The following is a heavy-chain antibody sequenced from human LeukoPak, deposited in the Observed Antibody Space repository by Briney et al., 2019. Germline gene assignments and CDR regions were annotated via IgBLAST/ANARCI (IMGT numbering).Heavy chain of an antibody. J-gene: IGHJ5*02. CDR2: THTSGSP. Sequence: PSGTLSLTCTVSGGSMTHYFWNWIRQPPGKGLEWIGYTHTSGSPDYSRSLKSRVTISLDTSKNQFSLMLSSVTAADTAVYFCARATQRYCSGTTCFPYWSDTWGQGTLATVSS. CDR1: GGSMTHYF. CDR3: ARATQRYCSGTTCFPYWSDT. D-gene: IGHD2-2*01. V-gene: IGHV4-4*09.